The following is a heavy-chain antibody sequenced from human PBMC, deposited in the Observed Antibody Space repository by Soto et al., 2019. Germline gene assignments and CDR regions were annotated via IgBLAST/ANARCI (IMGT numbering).Heavy chain of an antibody. D-gene: IGHD5-12*01. CDR2: IIPILGIA. CDR1: GGTFSSYT. Sequence: SVKVSCKASGGTFSSYTISWVRQAPGQGLEWMGRIIPILGIANYAQKFQGRVTITADKSTSTAYMELSSLRSEDTAVYYCARGYSGYDFDYWGQGTLVTVSS. V-gene: IGHV1-69*02. CDR3: ARGYSGYDFDY. J-gene: IGHJ4*02.